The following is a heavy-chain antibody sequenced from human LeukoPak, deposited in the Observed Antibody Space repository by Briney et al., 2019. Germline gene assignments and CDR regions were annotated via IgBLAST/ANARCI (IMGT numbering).Heavy chain of an antibody. CDR1: GFTFSSYA. CDR3: ARGRSGWYDFDY. V-gene: IGHV3-23*01. Sequence: GGSLRLSCAASGFTFSSYAMSWVRQAPGKGLEWVSAISGSGGSTYYADSVKGRFTISRDNSKNTLYLQMNSLRAEDTAVYYCARGRSGWYDFDYWGQGTLVTVSS. CDR2: ISGSGGST. D-gene: IGHD6-19*01. J-gene: IGHJ4*02.